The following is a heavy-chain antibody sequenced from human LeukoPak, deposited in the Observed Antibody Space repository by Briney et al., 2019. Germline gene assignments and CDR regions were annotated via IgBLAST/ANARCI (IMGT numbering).Heavy chain of an antibody. CDR3: AKVGRPGYCSGGSCYLFDY. CDR2: ISWNSGSI. J-gene: IGHJ4*02. CDR1: GFTFDDYA. V-gene: IGHV3-9*03. Sequence: GGSLRLSCAASGFTFDDYAMHRVRQAPGKGLEWVSGISWNSGSIGYADSVKGRFTISRDNAKNSLYLQMNSLRAEDMALYYCAKVGRPGYCSGGSCYLFDYWGQGTLVTVSS. D-gene: IGHD2-15*01.